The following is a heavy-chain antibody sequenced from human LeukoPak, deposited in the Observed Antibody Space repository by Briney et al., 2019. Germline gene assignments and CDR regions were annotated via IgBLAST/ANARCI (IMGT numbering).Heavy chain of an antibody. V-gene: IGHV3-30*02. CDR2: IRYDGSNK. CDR1: GFTFSSYG. D-gene: IGHD2-2*01. J-gene: IGHJ4*02. CDR3: AKDSRTIAPRDY. Sequence: PGGSLRLSCAASGFTFSSYGMHWVRQAPGMGLEWVAFIRYDGSNKYYADSVKGRFTISRDNSKNTLYLQMNSLRAEDTAVYYCAKDSRTIAPRDYWGQGTLVTVSS.